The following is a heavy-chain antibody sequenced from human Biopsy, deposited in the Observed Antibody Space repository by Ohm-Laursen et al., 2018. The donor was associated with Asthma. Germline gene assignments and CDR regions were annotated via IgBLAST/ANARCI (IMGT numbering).Heavy chain of an antibody. CDR3: ARGDSSNWSHYYFDY. V-gene: IGHV3-53*01. D-gene: IGHD3-22*01. J-gene: IGHJ4*02. Sequence: SLRLSCAASGFAVSRDYMFWVRQAPGKGLEWVSVIYSGGTSHTADSVRGRFTISRDYSKNTLYLQMHSLRAEDTAVYYCARGDSSNWSHYYFDYWAREPWSPSPQ. CDR1: GFAVSRDY. CDR2: IYSGGTS.